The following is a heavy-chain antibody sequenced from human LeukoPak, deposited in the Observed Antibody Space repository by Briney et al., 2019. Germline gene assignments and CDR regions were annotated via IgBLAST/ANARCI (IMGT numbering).Heavy chain of an antibody. D-gene: IGHD1-1*01. V-gene: IGHV3-30*02. Sequence: GGSLRLSCAASGFTFSSYGMYWVRQAPGKGLEWVAFTRFGSNKYYADSVKGRFTISRDNSKNTLYPKMNSLRAEDTAVYYCAREKASTTGTTDYDYWGQGTLVTVSS. CDR3: AREKASTTGTTDYDY. CDR2: TRFGSNK. CDR1: GFTFSSYG. J-gene: IGHJ4*02.